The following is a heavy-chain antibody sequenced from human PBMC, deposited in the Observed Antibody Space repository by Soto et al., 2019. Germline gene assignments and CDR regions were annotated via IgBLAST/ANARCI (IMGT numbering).Heavy chain of an antibody. J-gene: IGHJ4*02. V-gene: IGHV4-31*03. Sequence: QVQLQESGPGLVKPSQTLSLTCTVSGGSISSGGYYWSWIRQHPGKGLEWIGYIYYSGSTHYNPSLKSRVTLSVDPAKNQFSLKLSSVTAADTAVYYCARWPQLEPRFDYWGQGTLVTVSS. CDR3: ARWPQLEPRFDY. CDR2: IYYSGST. D-gene: IGHD1-1*01. CDR1: GGSISSGGYY.